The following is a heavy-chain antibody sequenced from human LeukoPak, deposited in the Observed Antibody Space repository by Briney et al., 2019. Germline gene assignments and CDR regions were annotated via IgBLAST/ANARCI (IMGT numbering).Heavy chain of an antibody. Sequence: SETPSLTCTVSGGSISSYYWSWIRQPPGKGLEWIGYIYYSGSTNYNPTLKSRVTISVDTSKNQFSLKLSSVTAADTAVYYCARGYSSTWGGLDYWGQGTLVTVSS. J-gene: IGHJ4*02. CDR3: ARGYSSTWGGLDY. D-gene: IGHD6-13*01. CDR2: IYYSGST. V-gene: IGHV4-59*13. CDR1: GGSISSYY.